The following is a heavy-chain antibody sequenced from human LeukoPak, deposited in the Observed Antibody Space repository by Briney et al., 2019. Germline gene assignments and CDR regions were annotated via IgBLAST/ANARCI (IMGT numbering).Heavy chain of an antibody. D-gene: IGHD6-19*01. CDR1: GFTFSSYD. V-gene: IGHV3-13*01. J-gene: IGHJ3*02. CDR3: ARRRSGWWPGAFDI. Sequence: GGSLRLSCAASGFTFSSYDMHWVRQATGKGLEWVSAIGTAGDTYYPGSVKGRFTISRENAKNSLYLQMNSLRAGDTAVYYCARRRSGWWPGAFDIWGQGTMVTVSS. CDR2: IGTAGDT.